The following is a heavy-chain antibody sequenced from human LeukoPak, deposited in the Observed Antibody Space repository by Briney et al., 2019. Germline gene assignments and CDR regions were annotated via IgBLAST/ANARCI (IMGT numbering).Heavy chain of an antibody. CDR1: GFTFSSYA. V-gene: IGHV3-30-3*01. Sequence: PGGSLRLSCAASGFTFSSYAMHWVRQAPGKGLEWVAVISYDGSNKHYADSVKGRFTISRDNSKNTLYLQMNSLRAEDTAVYYCARVSPTWGFHMDVWGKGTTVTVSS. J-gene: IGHJ6*03. CDR2: ISYDGSNK. D-gene: IGHD3-16*01. CDR3: ARVSPTWGFHMDV.